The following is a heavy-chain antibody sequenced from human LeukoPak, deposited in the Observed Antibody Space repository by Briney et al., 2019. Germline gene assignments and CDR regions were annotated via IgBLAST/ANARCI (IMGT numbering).Heavy chain of an antibody. CDR1: GGSFSGYY. CDR2: INHSGST. Sequence: PSETLSLTCAVYGGSFSGYYWSWIRQLPGKGLEWIGEINHSGSTNYNPSLKSRVTISVDTSKNQFSLKLSSVTAADTAVYYCARRGVYYYGMDVWGQGTTVTVSS. CDR3: ARRGVYYYGMDV. J-gene: IGHJ6*02. D-gene: IGHD3-10*01. V-gene: IGHV4-34*01.